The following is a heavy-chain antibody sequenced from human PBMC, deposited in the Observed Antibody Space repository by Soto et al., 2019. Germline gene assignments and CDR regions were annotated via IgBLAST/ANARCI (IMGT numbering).Heavy chain of an antibody. V-gene: IGHV4-31*03. CDR2: IYYSGST. CDR3: ARDVVVAAIGDWFDP. J-gene: IGHJ5*02. Sequence: SETLSLTCTVSGGSISSGGYYWSWIRQHPGKGLEWIGYIYYSGSTYYNPSLKSRVTISVDTSKNQFSLKLSSVTAADTAVYYCARDVVVAAIGDWFDPWGQGTLVTVSS. D-gene: IGHD2-15*01. CDR1: GGSISSGGYY.